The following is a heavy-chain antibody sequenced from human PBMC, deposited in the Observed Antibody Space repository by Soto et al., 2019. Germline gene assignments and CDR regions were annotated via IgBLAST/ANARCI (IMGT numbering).Heavy chain of an antibody. CDR3: ASSPYGSGSYYNFFDAFDI. CDR2: MSPNSGNT. V-gene: IGHV1-8*01. CDR1: GYTFTSYV. Sequence: WASVKVSCKASGYTFTSYVINWVRQATGQGLEWMGWMSPNSGNTGYAQKFQGRVTMTRNTSISTAYMELSSLRSEDTAVYYCASSPYGSGSYYNFFDAFDIWGQGTMVTAS. D-gene: IGHD3-10*01. J-gene: IGHJ3*02.